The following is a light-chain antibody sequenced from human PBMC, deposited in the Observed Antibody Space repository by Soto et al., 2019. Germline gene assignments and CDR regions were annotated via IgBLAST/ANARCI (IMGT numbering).Light chain of an antibody. CDR1: TSNIGTFY. Sequence: QSALTQPPSASSTPGQTVTISCSGSTSNIGTFYVYWYQHLPGTAPKLLIYIGDQRASGVSDRFSGSKSGTSASLAISGLRSDDEADYYCAAWDDNLNAYVFGSGTKV. CDR3: AAWDDNLNAYV. V-gene: IGLV1-47*02. J-gene: IGLJ1*01. CDR2: IGD.